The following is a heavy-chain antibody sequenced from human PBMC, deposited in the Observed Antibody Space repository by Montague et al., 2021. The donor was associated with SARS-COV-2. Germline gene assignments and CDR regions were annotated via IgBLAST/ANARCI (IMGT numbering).Heavy chain of an antibody. V-gene: IGHV3-48*03. J-gene: IGHJ6*02. CDR2: ISSSGSTI. Sequence: SLRLSCAASGFTFSSYEMNWVRQAPGKGLEWVSYISSSGSTIYYADSVXGRFTISRDNAKDSLYLQMNSLRAEDTAVYYCASRKFSSSWYYYYGMDVWGQGTTVTVSS. D-gene: IGHD6-13*01. CDR1: GFTFSSYE. CDR3: ASRKFSSSWYYYYGMDV.